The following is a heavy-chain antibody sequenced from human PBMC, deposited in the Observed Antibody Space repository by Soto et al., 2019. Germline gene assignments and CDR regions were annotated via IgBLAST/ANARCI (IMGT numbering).Heavy chain of an antibody. D-gene: IGHD2-21*02. J-gene: IGHJ6*02. Sequence: QVQLQQSGPGLVKPSQTLSLTCTVSGGSISFDHYHWTWIRQPPGKGLEWIGYVHYSGSVLYNPSLQSRVPISVDTSKNRCSLKLSSVTAADTAVYFCAREDDGGDRDYYGLDVWGQGTTVTVSS. CDR3: AREDDGGDRDYYGLDV. CDR2: VHYSGSV. CDR1: GGSISFDHYH. V-gene: IGHV4-30-4*01.